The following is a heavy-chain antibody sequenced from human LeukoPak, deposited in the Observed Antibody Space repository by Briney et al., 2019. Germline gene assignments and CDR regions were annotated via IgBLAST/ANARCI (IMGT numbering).Heavy chain of an antibody. CDR1: GGSFSGYY. V-gene: IGHV4-34*01. D-gene: IGHD2-15*01. CDR2: INHSGST. J-gene: IGHJ4*02. Sequence: PSETLSLTCAVYGGSFSGYYWSGLRQPPGRGLEGIGEINHSGSTNYNQSLKSRVTISVDTSKNQFSLKLSSVTAADTAVYYCASAGRYCSGGSCYGVDYWGQGTLVTVSS. CDR3: ASAGRYCSGGSCYGVDY.